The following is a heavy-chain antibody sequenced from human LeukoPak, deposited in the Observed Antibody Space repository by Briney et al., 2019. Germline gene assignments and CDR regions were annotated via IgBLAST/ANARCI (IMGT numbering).Heavy chain of an antibody. CDR1: GFTFNNYG. CDR2: IWYDGSNK. Sequence: GGPLRLSCAPSGFTFNNYGMHWVRQAPGKGLERVAVIWYDGSNKYYADSVKGRFTISRDNSKNTLYLQMSSLRAEDTAVYYCARDSGSSWYALSHHWFDPWGQGTLVTVSS. V-gene: IGHV3-33*01. D-gene: IGHD6-13*01. CDR3: ARDSGSSWYALSHHWFDP. J-gene: IGHJ5*02.